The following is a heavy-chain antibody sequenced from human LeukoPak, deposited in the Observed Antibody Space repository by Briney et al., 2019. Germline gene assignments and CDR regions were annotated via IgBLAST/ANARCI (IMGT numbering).Heavy chain of an antibody. V-gene: IGHV3-7*01. CDR2: VKQDGNEK. D-gene: IGHD3-22*01. J-gene: IGHJ6*02. CDR1: GFTFSSYG. CDR3: AKEVSHYYDSSGPNYYGMDV. Sequence: GSLRLSCAASGFTFSSYGMTWVRQAPGKGLEWVASVKQDGNEKFYVDSVKGRFTISRDNSKNTLYLQMNSLRAEDTAVYYCAKEVSHYYDSSGPNYYGMDVWGQGTTVTVSS.